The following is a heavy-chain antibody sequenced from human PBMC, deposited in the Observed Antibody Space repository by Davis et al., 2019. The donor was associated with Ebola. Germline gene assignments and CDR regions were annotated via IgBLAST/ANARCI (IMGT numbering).Heavy chain of an antibody. J-gene: IGHJ4*02. CDR3: ARGALLGVVVPY. CDR1: GFTFSSYS. CDR2: ISSSSSYI. Sequence: GESLKISCAASGFTFSSYSMNWVRQAPGKGLEWVSSISSSSSYIYYADSVKGRFTISRDNAKNSLYLQMNSLRAEDTAVYYCARGALLGVVVPYWGQGTLVTVSS. V-gene: IGHV3-21*01. D-gene: IGHD2-2*01.